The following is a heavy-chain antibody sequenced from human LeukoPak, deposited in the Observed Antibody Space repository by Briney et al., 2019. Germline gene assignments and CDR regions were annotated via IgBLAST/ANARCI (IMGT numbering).Heavy chain of an antibody. CDR1: GFTFTGYA. J-gene: IGHJ4*02. V-gene: IGHV3-23*01. CDR3: ARDHVSGYGKPDY. D-gene: IGHD5-12*01. CDR2: ISGSASTT. Sequence: PGGSLRLSCAASGFTFTGYALSWVRQAPGKGLEWVSGISGSASTTLYADSVKGRFTISRDNSKNTLYLQMNSLRAEDTAVYYCARDHVSGYGKPDYWGQGTLVAVSS.